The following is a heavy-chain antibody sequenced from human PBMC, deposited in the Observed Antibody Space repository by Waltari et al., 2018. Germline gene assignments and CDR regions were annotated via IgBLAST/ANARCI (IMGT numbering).Heavy chain of an antibody. J-gene: IGHJ5*01. CDR3: VRALTTPNDS. V-gene: IGHV3-21*03. D-gene: IGHD4-17*01. CDR2: ITGSGAYI. Sequence: EVQLVESGGGLVKPGGSLRLSCVASGFTFSTFGMSWVRQAPGKGLEWVSTITGSGAYIYYADSIKGRFTISRDNAKNSLYLHRNSLRDGDTAVYYCVRALTTPNDSWGQGTLVAVSS. CDR1: GFTFSTFG.